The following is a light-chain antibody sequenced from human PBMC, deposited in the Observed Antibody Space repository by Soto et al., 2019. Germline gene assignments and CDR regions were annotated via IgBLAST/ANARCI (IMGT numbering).Light chain of an antibody. J-gene: IGLJ1*01. CDR3: SSYTSTMTNV. CDR1: SSDVGGFNS. Sequence: QSALTQPASVSGSPGQSITISCTGTSSDVGGFNSVSWYQLRPGTAPKLILYDVVDRPSGVSYRFSGSKSGNTASLTISGLLAEDEADYFCSSYTSTMTNVFGSGTKVTVL. V-gene: IGLV2-14*03. CDR2: DVV.